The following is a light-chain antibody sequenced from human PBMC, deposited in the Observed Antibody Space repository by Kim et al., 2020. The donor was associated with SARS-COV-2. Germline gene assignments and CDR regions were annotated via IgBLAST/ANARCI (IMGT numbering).Light chain of an antibody. J-gene: IGLJ2*01. CDR2: LNSDGSH. CDR1: SGHSSYA. CDR3: QTWGNGIGV. V-gene: IGLV4-69*01. Sequence: QPVLTQSPSASASLGASVKLTCTLSSGHSSYAIAWHQQQPEKGPRYLMKLNSDGSHSKGDGIPDRFSGSISGAERYLIISSLQSEDEADYYCQTWGNGIGVFGGGTQLTVL.